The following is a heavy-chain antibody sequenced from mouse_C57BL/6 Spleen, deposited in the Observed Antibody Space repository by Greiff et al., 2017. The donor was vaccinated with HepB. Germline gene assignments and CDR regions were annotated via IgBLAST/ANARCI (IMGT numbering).Heavy chain of an antibody. D-gene: IGHD3-2*02. V-gene: IGHV1-15*01. CDR3: TRYPQAPSDY. J-gene: IGHJ2*01. CDR2: IDPETGGT. CDR1: GYTFTDYE. Sequence: QVQLKESGAELVRPGASVTLSCKASGYTFTDYEMHWVKQTPVHGLEWIGAIDPETGGTAYNQKFKGKAILTADKSSSTAYMELRSLTSEDSAVYYCTRYPQAPSDYWGQGTTLTVSS.